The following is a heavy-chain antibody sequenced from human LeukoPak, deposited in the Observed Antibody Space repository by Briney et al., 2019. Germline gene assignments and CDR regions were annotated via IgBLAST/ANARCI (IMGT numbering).Heavy chain of an antibody. V-gene: IGHV1-8*01. D-gene: IGHD3-16*02. J-gene: IGHJ4*02. CDR1: GYTFTSYD. CDR2: MNPNSGNT. Sequence: ASVKVSCKASGYTFTSYDINWVRQATGQGLAWMGWMNPNSGNTGYAQKFQGRVTMTRNTSISTAYMELSSLRSEDTAVYYCARAAYDYIWGSYRYKRLDYWGQGTLVTVSS. CDR3: ARAAYDYIWGSYRYKRLDY.